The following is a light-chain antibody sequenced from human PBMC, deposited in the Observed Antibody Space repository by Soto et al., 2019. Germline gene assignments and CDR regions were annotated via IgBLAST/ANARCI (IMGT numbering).Light chain of an antibody. Sequence: DIQMTQSPSSLSASVGDRVTITCRAGQDINIYLAWYQQKPVKVPKLLISAASTLQSGVPSRCSGSGSGPDFTLTISSLPPEDVATYDCQKYDDAPLTFGGGTKVEIK. CDR2: AAS. CDR1: QDINIY. CDR3: QKYDDAPLT. V-gene: IGKV1-27*01. J-gene: IGKJ4*01.